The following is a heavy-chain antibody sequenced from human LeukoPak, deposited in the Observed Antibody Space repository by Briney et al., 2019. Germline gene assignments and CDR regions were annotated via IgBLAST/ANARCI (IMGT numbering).Heavy chain of an antibody. D-gene: IGHD2-21*01. Sequence: GGSLRLSCAVSGFTFRSYAMHWVRQAPGKGLEWVALISYDGSNKYYADSVKGRFTISRDNSKNTLYLQMNSLRAEDTAVYYCARDEGDCYDYWGQGTLVTVSS. CDR3: ARDEGDCYDY. V-gene: IGHV3-30-3*01. J-gene: IGHJ4*02. CDR1: GFTFRSYA. CDR2: ISYDGSNK.